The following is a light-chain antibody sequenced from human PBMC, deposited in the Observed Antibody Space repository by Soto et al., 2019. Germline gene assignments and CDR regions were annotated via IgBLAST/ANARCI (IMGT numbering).Light chain of an antibody. J-gene: IGKJ1*01. V-gene: IGKV3D-15*01. Sequence: EIVLTQSPGTLSVSPGDRVTPSCRASQSISINLAWYQHKPGQAPRLLIHGGSTRATGIPARFSGSGSGAEFTLTISSLQSEDVAIYYCQQYHKWPPSTFGQGTKVDIK. CDR1: QSISIN. CDR2: GGS. CDR3: QQYHKWPPST.